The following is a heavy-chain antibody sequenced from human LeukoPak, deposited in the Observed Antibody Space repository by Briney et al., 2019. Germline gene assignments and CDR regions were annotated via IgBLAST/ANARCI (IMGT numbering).Heavy chain of an antibody. CDR3: ARDRWGDSSSIDY. CDR1: GGSISTNNW. CDR2: IYHSRST. D-gene: IGHD6-6*01. J-gene: IGHJ4*02. V-gene: IGHV4-4*02. Sequence: PSETLSLTCAVSGGSISTNNWWHWVRQSPGKGLEWIGEIYHSRSTNYNPSLKSRVTISVDTSKNQFSLKLSSVTAADTAVYYCARDRWGDSSSIDYWGQGTLVTVSS.